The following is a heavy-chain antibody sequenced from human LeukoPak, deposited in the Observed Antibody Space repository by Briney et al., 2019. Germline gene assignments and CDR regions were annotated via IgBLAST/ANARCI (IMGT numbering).Heavy chain of an antibody. CDR1: GGSTSSYY. CDR3: ARVTMVRGAV. J-gene: IGHJ4*02. CDR2: IYYSGST. D-gene: IGHD3-10*01. V-gene: IGHV4-59*08. Sequence: SETLSLTCTVSGGSTSSYYWSWIRQPPGKGLEWIGYIYYSGSTNYNPSLKSRVTISVDTSKNQFSLKLSSVTAADTAVYYCARVTMVRGAVWGQGTLVTVSS.